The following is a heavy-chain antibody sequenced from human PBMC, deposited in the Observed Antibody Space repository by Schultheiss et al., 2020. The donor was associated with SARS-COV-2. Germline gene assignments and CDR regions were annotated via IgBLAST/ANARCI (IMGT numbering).Heavy chain of an antibody. CDR3: ARPRVNPGDAFDI. J-gene: IGHJ3*02. Sequence: GGSLRLSCKGSGYSLTSYWIGWVRQMPGKGLEWMGIIYPGDSDTRYSPSFQGQVTISADKSISTAYLQWSSLKASDTAMYYCARPRVNPGDAFDIWGQGTMVTVSS. CDR1: GYSLTSYW. D-gene: IGHD5-18*01. CDR2: IYPGDSDT. V-gene: IGHV5-51*01.